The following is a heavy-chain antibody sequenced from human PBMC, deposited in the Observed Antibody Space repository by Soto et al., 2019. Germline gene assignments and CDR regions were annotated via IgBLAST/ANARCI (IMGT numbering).Heavy chain of an antibody. CDR1: GFTFSSYW. CDR2: INSDGSST. CDR3: ARDTSTRYHSSGWLYWFDP. D-gene: IGHD6-19*01. Sequence: EVQLVESGGGLVQPGGSLRLSCAASGFTFSSYWMHWVRQAPGKGLVWVSRINSDGSSTSYADSVKGRFTISRDNAKNTLYLQMNSLRADDTAVYYCARDTSTRYHSSGWLYWFDPWGQGTLVTVSS. V-gene: IGHV3-74*01. J-gene: IGHJ5*02.